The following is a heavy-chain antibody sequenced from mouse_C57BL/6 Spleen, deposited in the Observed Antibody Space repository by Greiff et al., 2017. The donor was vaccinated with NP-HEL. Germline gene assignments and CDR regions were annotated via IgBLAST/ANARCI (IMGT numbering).Heavy chain of an antibody. CDR3: ARGRLRQGAWFAY. Sequence: EVMLVESGGGLVKPGGSLKLSCAASGFTFSDYGMHWVRQAPEKGLEWVAYISSGSSTIYYADTVKGRFTISRDNAKNTLFLQMTSLRSEDTAMYYCARGRLRQGAWFAYWGQGTLVTVSA. J-gene: IGHJ3*01. CDR2: ISSGSSTI. D-gene: IGHD2-4*01. V-gene: IGHV5-17*01. CDR1: GFTFSDYG.